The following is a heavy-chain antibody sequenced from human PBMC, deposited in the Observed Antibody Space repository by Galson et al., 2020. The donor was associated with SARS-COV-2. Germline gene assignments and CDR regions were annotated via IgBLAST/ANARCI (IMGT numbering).Heavy chain of an antibody. J-gene: IGHJ4*02. Sequence: SVKVSCKTSGFTFTSSAVQWVRQARGQRLELIGWIVVGSGKTNYAQKFQERATITRDMSTTTAYMELSSLTYEDTAVYYCAAFVARPVYWGQGTLVTVSS. CDR1: GFTFTSSA. V-gene: IGHV1-58*01. CDR3: AAFVARPVY. CDR2: IVVGSGKT. D-gene: IGHD6-6*01.